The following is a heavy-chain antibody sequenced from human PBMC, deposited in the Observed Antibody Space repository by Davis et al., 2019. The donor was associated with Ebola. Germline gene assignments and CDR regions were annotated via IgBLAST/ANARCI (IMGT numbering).Heavy chain of an antibody. CDR3: ARVGIAVALSTDY. D-gene: IGHD6-19*01. V-gene: IGHV3-48*02. CDR2: ISSGGGAP. Sequence: GESLKISCAASGFTFSTYAMGWVRQAPGKGLEWVSDISSGGGAPYYADSVKGRFTISRDNAKNSLYLQMNSLRDEDTAVYYCARVGIAVALSTDYWGQGTLVTVSS. J-gene: IGHJ4*02. CDR1: GFTFSTYA.